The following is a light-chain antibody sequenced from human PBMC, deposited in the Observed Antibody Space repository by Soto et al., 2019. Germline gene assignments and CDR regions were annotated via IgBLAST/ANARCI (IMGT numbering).Light chain of an antibody. Sequence: ETMMTQSPDTLSVSLGERATLSCRASQSLRSSLAWYQQKPGQAPRLLIYDASTRATGIPARFSGSGSGTEFTLTISRLEPEDFALYYCQQYGGSPITFGQGTRLEIK. V-gene: IGKV3-15*01. J-gene: IGKJ5*01. CDR3: QQYGGSPIT. CDR1: QSLRSS. CDR2: DAS.